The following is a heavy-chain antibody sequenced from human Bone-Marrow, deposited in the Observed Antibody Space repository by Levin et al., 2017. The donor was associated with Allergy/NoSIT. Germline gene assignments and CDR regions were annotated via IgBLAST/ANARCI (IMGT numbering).Heavy chain of an antibody. D-gene: IGHD6-13*01. Sequence: GSLRLSCTVSGGVIKDYYWGWIRQTPGKGLEWIGFTFHSGSTNYSPSLRGRVTILVDTSKSQFSLNLPYVTAADTAVYFCVGLQPSPTRFGAAATIFDYWGQGTLVAVSS. CDR3: VGLQPSPTRFGAAATIFDY. CDR2: TFHSGST. J-gene: IGHJ4*02. V-gene: IGHV4-59*01. CDR1: GGVIKDYY.